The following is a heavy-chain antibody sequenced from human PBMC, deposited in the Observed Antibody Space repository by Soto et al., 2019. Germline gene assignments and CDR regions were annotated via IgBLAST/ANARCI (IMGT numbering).Heavy chain of an antibody. CDR2: IKSKVHGGTS. V-gene: IGHV3-15*07. CDR1: GFSLSNAW. CDR3: TSYSYMTTVLVRFDF. Sequence: GGSLRLSCAASGFSLSNAWIYCVRQAPGKGLEWVGRIKSKVHGGTSDFAAPVKDRFAISRDDSKNMVYLEMNSLKTEDTAMYYCTSYSYMTTVLVRFDFCGQRTQDTVS. J-gene: IGHJ4*01. D-gene: IGHD3-16*01.